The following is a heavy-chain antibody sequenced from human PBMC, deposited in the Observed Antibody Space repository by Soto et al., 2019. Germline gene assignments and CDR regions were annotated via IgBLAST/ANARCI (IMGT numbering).Heavy chain of an antibody. J-gene: IGHJ4*02. Sequence: GGSLRLSCAASGFTFSRYWMSWVRQAPGKGLEWVANIKPDGSEKWSVDSVKGRFTVSRDNAQNSLYLHMNSLRAEDTAVYYCARDRDWAFDYWGRGTLVTVSS. D-gene: IGHD3-9*01. CDR2: IKPDGSEK. CDR3: ARDRDWAFDY. V-gene: IGHV3-7*01. CDR1: GFTFSRYW.